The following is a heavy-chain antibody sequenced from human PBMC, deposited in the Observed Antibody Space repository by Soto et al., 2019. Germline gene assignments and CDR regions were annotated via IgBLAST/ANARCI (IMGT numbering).Heavy chain of an antibody. D-gene: IGHD3-3*01. J-gene: IGHJ4*02. CDR2: ISGSGGST. Sequence: GGSLRLSCAASGFTFSSYAMSWVRQAPGKGLEWVSAISGSGGSTYYSDSVKGRFTISRDNSKNTLYLQMNSLRAEDTAVYYCAKGNYDFWSGYYNYWGQGTLVTVSA. CDR1: GFTFSSYA. V-gene: IGHV3-23*01. CDR3: AKGNYDFWSGYYNY.